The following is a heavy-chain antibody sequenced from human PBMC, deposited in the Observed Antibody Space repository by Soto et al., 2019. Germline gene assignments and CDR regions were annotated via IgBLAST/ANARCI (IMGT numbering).Heavy chain of an antibody. Sequence: PGGSLRLSCAASGFTFSSYAMHWVRQAPGKGLEWVAVISYDGSNKYYADSVKGRFTISRDDSKNTAYLQMNSLKTEDTAVYYCTRQELLWFGELYAFDIWGQGTMVTVSS. J-gene: IGHJ3*02. CDR1: GFTFSSYA. CDR3: TRQELLWFGELYAFDI. CDR2: ISYDGSNK. D-gene: IGHD3-10*01. V-gene: IGHV3-30-3*01.